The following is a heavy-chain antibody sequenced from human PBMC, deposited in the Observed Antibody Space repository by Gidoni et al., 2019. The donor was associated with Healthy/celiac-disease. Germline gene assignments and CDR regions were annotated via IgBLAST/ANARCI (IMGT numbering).Heavy chain of an antibody. Sequence: QVQLQESGPGLVKPSETMSLTCTAPGGSISSYYCSWIRQPAGKGLEWIGRIYTSGSTNYNPSLKSRVTMSVDTSKNQFSLKLSSVTAADTAVYYCAREYGYCSGGSCLRHYGMDVWGQGTTVTVSS. V-gene: IGHV4-4*07. CDR1: GGSISSYY. CDR3: AREYGYCSGGSCLRHYGMDV. J-gene: IGHJ6*02. CDR2: IYTSGST. D-gene: IGHD2-15*01.